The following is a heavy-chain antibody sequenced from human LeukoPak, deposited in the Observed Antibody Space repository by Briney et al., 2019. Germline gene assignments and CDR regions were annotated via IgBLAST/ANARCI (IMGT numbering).Heavy chain of an antibody. J-gene: IGHJ4*02. Sequence: PSGTLSLTCAVYGGSFSGYYWSWIRQPPGKGLEWIGEINHSGSTNYNPSLKSRVTISVDTSKNQFSLKLSSVTAADTAVYYCARGSGWGSRKIDYWGQGTLVTVSS. V-gene: IGHV4-34*01. CDR1: GGSFSGYY. CDR3: ARGSGWGSRKIDY. D-gene: IGHD3-16*01. CDR2: INHSGST.